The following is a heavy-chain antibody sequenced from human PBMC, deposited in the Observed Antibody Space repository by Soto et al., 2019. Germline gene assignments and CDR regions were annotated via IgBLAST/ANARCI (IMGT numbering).Heavy chain of an antibody. V-gene: IGHV5-51*01. CDR3: ARLGMSSSGWYRYFDY. D-gene: IGHD6-19*01. Sequence: GDSMNTSFKGSGYSFTSYWIVWVRQIPGKGLELMGIIYPVDSYTMYIPAIQCHVTISSDKSISTAYLQWSSLKASDTAMYYCARLGMSSSGWYRYFDYWGQGTLVTVSS. CDR1: GYSFTSYW. J-gene: IGHJ4*02. CDR2: IYPVDSYT.